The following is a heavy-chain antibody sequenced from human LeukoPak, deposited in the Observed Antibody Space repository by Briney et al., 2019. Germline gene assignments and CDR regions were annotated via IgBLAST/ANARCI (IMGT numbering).Heavy chain of an antibody. V-gene: IGHV3-74*01. CDR1: GFTFSSYW. D-gene: IGHD2-15*01. CDR3: ARDWHCNRGSSYRVTPP. Sequence: GGSLRLSCAASGFTFSSYWIHWVRQAPGKGLVWVSRVSPDGSVTFFADSVKGRFTISRDNSKNTLYLQMNSLRAEDTAVYYCARDWHCNRGSSYRVTPPWGQGTLVTVSS. CDR2: VSPDGSVT. J-gene: IGHJ4*02.